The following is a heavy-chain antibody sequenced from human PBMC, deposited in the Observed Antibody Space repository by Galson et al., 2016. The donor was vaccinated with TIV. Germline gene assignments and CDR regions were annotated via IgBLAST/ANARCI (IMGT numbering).Heavy chain of an antibody. Sequence: SLRLSCAASGFDFNALAMSWVRQVPGKGLQWVASISGSGGQTHYGDSVRGRFIISRDDSKNTVYLRMNNVRVDDAAVHYCAKSLFHTIDFGGLTVIFDHWGQGALVTVSS. CDR3: AKSLFHTIDFGGLTVIFDH. CDR1: GFDFNALA. CDR2: ISGSGGQT. D-gene: IGHD5-24*01. V-gene: IGHV3-23*01. J-gene: IGHJ4*02.